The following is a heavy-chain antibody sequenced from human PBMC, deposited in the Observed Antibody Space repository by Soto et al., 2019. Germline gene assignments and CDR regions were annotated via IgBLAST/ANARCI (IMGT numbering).Heavy chain of an antibody. CDR1: GLTFSTTW. CDR2: ISANGQGI. D-gene: IGHD1-7*01. CDR3: AKDRNYPRDQFHY. J-gene: IGHJ4*02. V-gene: IGHV3-23*01. Sequence: GGSLRLSCAVSGLTFSTTWMTWVRQAPGKGLEWVSAISANGQGIYYADSVRGRFTISRDNSKNTIFLHMDSLRAEDTAVYYCAKDRNYPRDQFHYWGQGTLVTVSS.